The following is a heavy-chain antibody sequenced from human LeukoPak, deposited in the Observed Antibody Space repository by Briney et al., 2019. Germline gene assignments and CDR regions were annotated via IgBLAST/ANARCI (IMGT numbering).Heavy chain of an antibody. J-gene: IGHJ4*02. CDR1: GFTFSSYW. V-gene: IGHV3-7*04. CDR3: ARDVRPDY. D-gene: IGHD6-6*01. Sequence: PGGSLRLSCAASGFTFSSYWMSWVRQAPGEGLEWVANIKQDGTEKYYMDSVKDRFSISRDNAKNSLYLQMNALRAEDTAVYYCARDVRPDYWGQGTLVTVST. CDR2: IKQDGTEK.